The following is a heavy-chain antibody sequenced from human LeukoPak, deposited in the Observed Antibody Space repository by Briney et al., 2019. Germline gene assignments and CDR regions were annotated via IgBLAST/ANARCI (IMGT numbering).Heavy chain of an antibody. J-gene: IGHJ4*02. CDR1: GGSFSGYY. CDR2: INHSGST. CDR3: ARGRYYYGSGSYYPKGFDY. V-gene: IGHV4-34*01. D-gene: IGHD3-10*01. Sequence: SETLSLTSAVYGGSFSGYYWSWIRQPPGKGLEWIGEINHSGSTNYNPSLKSRVTISVDTSKNQFSLKRSSVTAADTAVYYCARGRYYYGSGSYYPKGFDYWGQGTLVTVSS.